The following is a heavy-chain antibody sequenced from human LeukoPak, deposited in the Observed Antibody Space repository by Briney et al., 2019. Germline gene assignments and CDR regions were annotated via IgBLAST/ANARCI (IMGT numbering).Heavy chain of an antibody. CDR1: GDSLSSYY. V-gene: IGHV4-4*07. Sequence: SETLSLTCTVSGDSLSSYYWTWIRQPAGKGLEWIGRIYTLGGTNYNPSLESRATISVDKAKNQLSLRLTSVTAADTAVYYCAREKVLWTDDAYDMWGHGSLVTVSS. D-gene: IGHD3/OR15-3a*01. CDR2: IYTLGGT. CDR3: AREKVLWTDDAYDM. J-gene: IGHJ3*02.